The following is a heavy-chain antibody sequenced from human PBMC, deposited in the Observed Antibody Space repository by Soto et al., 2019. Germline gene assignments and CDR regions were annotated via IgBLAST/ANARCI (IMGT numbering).Heavy chain of an antibody. V-gene: IGHV3-23*01. CDR2: ISGSGGST. D-gene: IGHD6-19*01. CDR1: GFTFSSYA. CDR3: AKVSSSGWYPAFDY. J-gene: IGHJ4*02. Sequence: PGGSLRLSCAASGFTFSSYAMSWVRQAPGKGLEWVSAISGSGGSTYYADSVRGRFTISRDNSKNTLYLQMNSLRAEDTAVYYCAKVSSSGWYPAFDYWGQGTLVTVSS.